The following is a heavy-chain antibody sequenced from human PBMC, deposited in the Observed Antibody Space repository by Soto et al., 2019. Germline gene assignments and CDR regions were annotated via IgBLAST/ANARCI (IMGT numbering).Heavy chain of an antibody. CDR1: GCSISSSSYY. CDR3: ASEYQLLRYNWFDP. Sequence: QLQLQESGPGLVKPSETLSLTCTVSGCSISSSSYYWGWIRQPPGKGLEWIGSIYYSGSTYYNPSLNSRVTISVVTSKKQYPLKLSSVTAADTAVYYCASEYQLLRYNWFDPWGQGTLVTVSS. CDR2: IYYSGST. J-gene: IGHJ5*02. D-gene: IGHD2-2*01. V-gene: IGHV4-39*01.